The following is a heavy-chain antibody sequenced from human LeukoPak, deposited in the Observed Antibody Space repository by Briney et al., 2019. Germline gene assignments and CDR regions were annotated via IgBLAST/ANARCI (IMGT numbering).Heavy chain of an antibody. D-gene: IGHD2-2*01. CDR2: INQDGSDK. CDR1: GLAFSNCW. J-gene: IGHJ4*02. V-gene: IGHV3-7*01. Sequence: GGSLRLSCAASGLAFSNCWMSWVRQSPGKGLEWVANINQDGSDKYYMDSAKGRFTISRDNAKNSAYLQMNSLRAEETAVYYCASRYCSTPTFPYVGVFDYWGQGAQVTVSS. CDR3: ASRYCSTPTFPYVGVFDY.